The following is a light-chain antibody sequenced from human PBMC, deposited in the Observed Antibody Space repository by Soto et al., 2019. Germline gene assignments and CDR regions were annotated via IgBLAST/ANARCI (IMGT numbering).Light chain of an antibody. CDR2: KIS. V-gene: IGKV2-30*01. J-gene: IGKJ1*01. CDR3: MQDTLWPRT. Sequence: DVVMTQSPRSLSVTPGQPASISCRSTQSLEDSDGNTYLNWFQQRPGQSPRRLIYKISNRDSGVPDRFSGSGSGNDFTLKISRAEAEDAGVFFCMQDTLWPRTFGQGTKVEI. CDR1: QSLEDSDGNTY.